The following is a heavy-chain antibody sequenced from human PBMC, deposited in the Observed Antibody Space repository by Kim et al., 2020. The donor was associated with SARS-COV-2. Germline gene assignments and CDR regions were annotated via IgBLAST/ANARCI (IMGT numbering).Heavy chain of an antibody. D-gene: IGHD3-22*01. CDR2: IYYSGST. CDR3: ARDLFITMIVVAQGFYYGMGV. CDR1: GGSISSSSYY. Sequence: SETLSLTCTVSGGSISSSSYYWGWIRQPPGKGLEWIGSIYYSGSTYYNPSLKSRVTFSVDTSKNQFSLKLSSVTAADTAVYYCARDLFITMIVVAQGFYYGMGVWGPGTTVTVAS. V-gene: IGHV4-39*02. J-gene: IGHJ6*01.